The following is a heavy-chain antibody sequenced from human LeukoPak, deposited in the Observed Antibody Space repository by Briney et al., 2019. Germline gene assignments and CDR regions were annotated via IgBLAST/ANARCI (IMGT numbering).Heavy chain of an antibody. CDR3: ARRISGSYLDY. Sequence: PGGSLRLSCAASGFAFSTYGMHWVRQAPGKGLEWISYITSRSTTYYADSVRGRFTISRDNAKNSLYLEMNGLRDDDTAVYYCARRISGSYLDYWGKGNLVTVSS. CDR1: GFAFSTYG. J-gene: IGHJ4*02. CDR2: ITSRSTT. D-gene: IGHD3-10*01. V-gene: IGHV3-48*02.